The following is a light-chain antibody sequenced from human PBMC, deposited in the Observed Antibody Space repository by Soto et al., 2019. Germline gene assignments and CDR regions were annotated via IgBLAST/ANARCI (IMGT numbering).Light chain of an antibody. J-gene: IGKJ1*01. CDR2: AAS. CDR3: QQLNSYPRT. V-gene: IGKV1-9*01. Sequence: IQLTQSPFSLSASVGDRVTINCRASQDISSYLGWYQQKPGKAPKLLIYAASTLQSGVPSRFSGSGSGTDFTLTISSLQPEDFATYYCQQLNSYPRTFGQGTKVDIK. CDR1: QDISSY.